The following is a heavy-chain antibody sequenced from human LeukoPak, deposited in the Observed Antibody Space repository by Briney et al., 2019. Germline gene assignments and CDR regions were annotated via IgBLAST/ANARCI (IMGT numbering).Heavy chain of an antibody. V-gene: IGHV1-2*02. CDR2: INPNSGAT. D-gene: IGHD3-3*01. Sequence: GASVKVSCKASGYTFTAYYFHWLRQAPGQGLEWMGWINPNSGATDYLQKFRGRVTMTRDTSISTLYMELSGLRSDDTAVYYCARGGPIHMTIFGAFDIWGQGTMVTVSS. CDR1: GYTFTAYY. CDR3: ARGGPIHMTIFGAFDI. J-gene: IGHJ3*02.